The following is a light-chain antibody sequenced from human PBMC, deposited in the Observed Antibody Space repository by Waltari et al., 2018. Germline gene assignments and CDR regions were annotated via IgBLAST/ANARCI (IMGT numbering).Light chain of an antibody. CDR1: QSVNRF. J-gene: IGKJ1*01. CDR2: GAS. CDR3: QKYDRLPAT. Sequence: EIVLTQSPGTLSLSPGERGTLSCRASQSVNRFLAWYQQKPGQAPRLLIYGASTRAPGIPDRFSGSGSGTDFSLTISRLEPEDFAVYYCQKYDRLPATFGQGTKVEIK. V-gene: IGKV3-20*01.